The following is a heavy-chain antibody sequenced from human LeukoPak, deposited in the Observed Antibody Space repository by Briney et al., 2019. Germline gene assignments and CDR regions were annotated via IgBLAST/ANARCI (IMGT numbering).Heavy chain of an antibody. Sequence: ASVKVSCKASGYTFNKYAMHWVRQAPGQRIEWMGWINTDNGNIKYSQKFQGRVTITRDTSASTGYMELSSLRSEDTALYYCAMSMGDNGSVYWDIRLDYWGQGTLVTVSS. CDR2: INTDNGNI. CDR1: GYTFNKYA. V-gene: IGHV1-3*04. J-gene: IGHJ4*02. D-gene: IGHD3-22*01. CDR3: AMSMGDNGSVYWDIRLDY.